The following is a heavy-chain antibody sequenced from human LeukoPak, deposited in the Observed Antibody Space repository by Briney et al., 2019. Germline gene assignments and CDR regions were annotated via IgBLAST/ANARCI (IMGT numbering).Heavy chain of an antibody. Sequence: SETLSLTCTVSGGSVSSYYWSWVRQPPGKGLEWIRLIYFSGRTNYNPSLNSRVTISLDTSRNQFSLKLSSVTAADTAVYYCARGGTMIVDWGQGTLVTVSS. V-gene: IGHV4-59*02. D-gene: IGHD3-22*01. CDR1: GGSVSSYY. J-gene: IGHJ4*02. CDR3: ARGGTMIVD. CDR2: IYFSGRT.